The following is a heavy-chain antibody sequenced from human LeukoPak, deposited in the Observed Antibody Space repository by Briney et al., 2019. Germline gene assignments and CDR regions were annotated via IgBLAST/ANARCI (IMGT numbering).Heavy chain of an antibody. CDR1: GYTFTNYD. D-gene: IGHD2-2*01. CDR3: ARPHCSSTDCHPPEWFDP. V-gene: IGHV1-8*01. J-gene: IGHJ5*02. CDR2: MNPNSGNT. Sequence: ASVKVACKTSGYTFTNYDSNGVRQATGQGLEWMGWMNPNSGNTGYAQKFQGRVTMTRNTSISTAYMELSSLRSEDTAVYYCARPHCSSTDCHPPEWFDPWGQGTLVTVSS.